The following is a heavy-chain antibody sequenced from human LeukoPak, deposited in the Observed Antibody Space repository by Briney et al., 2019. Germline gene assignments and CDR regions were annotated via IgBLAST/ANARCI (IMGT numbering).Heavy chain of an antibody. Sequence: GASVKVSCKASGYTFTGYYMHWVRQAPGQGLEWMGWINPNSGGTNYAQKFQGRVTMTRDTSISTAYMELSRLRSDDTAVYYCARVPYVLRYFDWLSDAFDIWGQGTMVTVSS. D-gene: IGHD3-9*01. CDR3: ARVPYVLRYFDWLSDAFDI. CDR1: GYTFTGYY. CDR2: INPNSGGT. J-gene: IGHJ3*02. V-gene: IGHV1-2*02.